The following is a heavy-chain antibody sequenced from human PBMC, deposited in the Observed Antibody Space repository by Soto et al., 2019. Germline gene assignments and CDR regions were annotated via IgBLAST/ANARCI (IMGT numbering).Heavy chain of an antibody. D-gene: IGHD6-13*01. CDR3: AKGPRSSSWYHFDY. J-gene: IGHJ4*02. Sequence: GGSLRLSCAASGFTFNNYAVTWVRQAPGKGLEWVSTIIDSGGNTYYADSVQGRFTISRDNSKNTLYLQMNSLRVEDTAVYYCAKGPRSSSWYHFDYWGRGTLVTVSS. CDR1: GFTFNNYA. CDR2: IIDSGGNT. V-gene: IGHV3-23*01.